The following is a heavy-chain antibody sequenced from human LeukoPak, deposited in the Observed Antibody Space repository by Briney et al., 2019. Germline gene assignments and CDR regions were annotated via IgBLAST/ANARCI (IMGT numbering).Heavy chain of an antibody. CDR3: ARGVYSSGSPDY. CDR1: GGSISSSNW. CDR2: IYHSGST. Sequence: SGTLSLTCAVSGGSISSSNWWSWVRQPPGKGLEWIGEIYHSGSTNYNPSLKSRVTISLDTSKNQFSLSLTSVTAADTAVYYCARGVYSSGSPDYWGQGTLVTVSS. J-gene: IGHJ4*02. D-gene: IGHD6-19*01. V-gene: IGHV4-4*02.